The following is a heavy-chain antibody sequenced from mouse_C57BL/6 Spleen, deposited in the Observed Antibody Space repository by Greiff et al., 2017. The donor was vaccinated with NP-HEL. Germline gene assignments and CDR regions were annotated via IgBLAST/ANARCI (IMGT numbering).Heavy chain of an antibody. CDR3: ARRWDYDGYFDV. CDR2: ISNGGGST. D-gene: IGHD2-4*01. CDR1: GFTFSDYY. J-gene: IGHJ1*03. Sequence: EVKLVESGGGLVQPGGSLKLSCAASGFTFSDYYMYWVRQTPEKRLEWVAYISNGGGSTYYPATVKGRFTISRDNAKNTLYLQMSRLKSEDTAMYYCARRWDYDGYFDVWGTGTTVTVSS. V-gene: IGHV5-12*01.